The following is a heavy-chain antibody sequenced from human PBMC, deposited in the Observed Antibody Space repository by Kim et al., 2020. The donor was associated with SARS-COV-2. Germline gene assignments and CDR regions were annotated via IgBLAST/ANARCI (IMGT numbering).Heavy chain of an antibody. Sequence: SETLSLTCAVYGGSFSGYYWSWIRQPPGKGLEWIREINHSGSTNYNPSLKSRVTISVDTSKNQFSLKLSSVTAADTAVYYCATLRKVFVIYWYFDYWGQG. CDR2: INHSGST. CDR3: ATLRKVFVIYWYFDY. J-gene: IGHJ4*02. V-gene: IGHV4-34*01. D-gene: IGHD1-20*01. CDR1: GGSFSGYY.